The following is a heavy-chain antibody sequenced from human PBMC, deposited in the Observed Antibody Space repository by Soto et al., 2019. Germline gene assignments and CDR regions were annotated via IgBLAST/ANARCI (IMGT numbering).Heavy chain of an antibody. J-gene: IGHJ4*02. Sequence: EVQLLESGGGLVQPGGSLRLSCAASGFTFSTSAMNRVRQAPGKGLEWVSVITGSGGGTNYADSVKGRFTISRDNSKNTLYLQMNSLRAEDTAVYFCATETVPGTCDYWAQGTLVTVSS. V-gene: IGHV3-23*01. CDR1: GFTFSTSA. CDR3: ATETVPGTCDY. D-gene: IGHD1-7*01. CDR2: ITGSGGGT.